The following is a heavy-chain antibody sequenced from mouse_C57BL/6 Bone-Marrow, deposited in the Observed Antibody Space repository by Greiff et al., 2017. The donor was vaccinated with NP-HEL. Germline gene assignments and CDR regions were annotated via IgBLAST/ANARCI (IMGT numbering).Heavy chain of an antibody. CDR2: ISYDGSN. J-gene: IGHJ4*01. Sequence: EVKLQESGPGLVKPSQSLSLTCSVTGYSITSGYYWNWIRQFPGNKLEWMGYISYDGSNNYNPSLQNRISITRDTSKNQFFLKLNSVTTEDTATDYGARVEGTDWDDAMDYWGQGTSVTVSS. CDR1: GYSITSGYY. D-gene: IGHD4-1*01. CDR3: ARVEGTDWDDAMDY. V-gene: IGHV3-6*01.